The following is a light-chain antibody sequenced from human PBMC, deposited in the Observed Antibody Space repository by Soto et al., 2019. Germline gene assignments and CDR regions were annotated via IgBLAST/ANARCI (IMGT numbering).Light chain of an antibody. CDR1: ASDIGGYTF. J-gene: IGLJ1*01. V-gene: IGLV2-8*01. Sequence: QSALTQPHSASGSPGQSVAISCTGTASDIGGYTFVSWYQQHPGKAPKLLIYDVNKRPSGVPDRCSGSKSGNTASLTVSGLQAEDEADYYCSAHGGTNPYVFGTGTKLTV. CDR3: SAHGGTNPYV. CDR2: DVN.